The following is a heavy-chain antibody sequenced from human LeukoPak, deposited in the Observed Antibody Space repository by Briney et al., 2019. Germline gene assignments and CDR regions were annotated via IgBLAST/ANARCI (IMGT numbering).Heavy chain of an antibody. V-gene: IGHV4-39*01. CDR1: GGSISSSSYY. J-gene: IGHJ4*02. D-gene: IGHD3-16*01. CDR3: ARWGRTMATYYFDY. Sequence: SETLSLTCTVSGGSISSSSYYWGWIRQPPGKGLEWIGSIYYSGSTYYNPSLKSRVTISVDTSKNQFSLKLSSVTAADTAVYYCARWGRTMATYYFDYWGQGTLVTVSS. CDR2: IYYSGST.